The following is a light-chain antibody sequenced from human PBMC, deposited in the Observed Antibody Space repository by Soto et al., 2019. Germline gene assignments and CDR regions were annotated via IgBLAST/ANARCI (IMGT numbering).Light chain of an antibody. V-gene: IGKV3-15*01. J-gene: IGKJ2*01. CDR3: QQYDKWPPNYT. CDR2: RAS. CDR1: QSVSSN. Sequence: EIVMTQSPVTLSVSPGERATLSCSASQSVSSNLAWYQQKPGQAPRLLIYRASIRATGIPATFSGSGSGTEFTLTISSLQSEDFAVYYCQQYDKWPPNYTFGQGTKLE.